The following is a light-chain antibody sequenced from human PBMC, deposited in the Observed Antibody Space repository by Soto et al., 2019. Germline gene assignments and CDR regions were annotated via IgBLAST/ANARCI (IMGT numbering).Light chain of an antibody. CDR2: EVN. CDR1: SSDLGSYNY. V-gene: IGLV2-14*01. Sequence: QSALTQPASVSGSPGQSITISCTGTSSDLGSYNYVSWYQHHPGKVPKLILYEVNNRPSGTSNRFSGSKSANTASLTISGLQSEDEADYYCISYTTSRSMVFGGGTKVTVL. CDR3: ISYTTSRSMV. J-gene: IGLJ3*02.